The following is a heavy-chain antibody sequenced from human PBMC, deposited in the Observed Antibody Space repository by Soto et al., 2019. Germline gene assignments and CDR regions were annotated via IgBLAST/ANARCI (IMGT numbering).Heavy chain of an antibody. CDR3: ASDWYRDGYNGGYFDY. V-gene: IGHV4-38-2*01. J-gene: IGHJ4*02. Sequence: SETLSLTCAVSGFSISSGYYWGWIRQPPGKGLEWIGSMYFSGTTYYNPSLKSRAAISIDTSKNQFSLKPSSVTAADKAVYYCASDWYRDGYNGGYFDYWGQGTPVTVSS. CDR1: GFSISSGYY. D-gene: IGHD5-18*01. CDR2: MYFSGTT.